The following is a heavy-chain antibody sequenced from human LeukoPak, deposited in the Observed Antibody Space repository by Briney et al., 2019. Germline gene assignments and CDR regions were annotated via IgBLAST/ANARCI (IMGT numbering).Heavy chain of an antibody. J-gene: IGHJ6*02. CDR3: AREVVVVAASLYYYGMDV. D-gene: IGHD2-15*01. CDR1: GFTFSGYW. V-gene: IGHV3-74*01. CDR2: IRSDGSIT. Sequence: PGGSLRLSCAASGFTFSGYWMHWVRQAPGKGLAWVSVIRSDGSITTYADSVKGRFTISRDTAKNTLYLQMNSLRAEDTAVYYCAREVVVVAASLYYYGMDVWGQGTTVTVSS.